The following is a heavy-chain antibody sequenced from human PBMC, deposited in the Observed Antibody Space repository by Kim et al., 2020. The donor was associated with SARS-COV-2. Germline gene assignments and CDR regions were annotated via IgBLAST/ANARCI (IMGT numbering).Heavy chain of an antibody. CDR3: AVEATTDYGMDV. J-gene: IGHJ6*02. Sequence: SVKVSCKASGFTFTSSAVQWVRQARGQRLEWIGWIVVGSGNTNYAQKFQERVTITRDMSTSTAYMELSSLRSEDTAVYYCAVEATTDYGMDVWGQGTTVTVSS. D-gene: IGHD4-4*01. CDR2: IVVGSGNT. CDR1: GFTFTSSA. V-gene: IGHV1-58*01.